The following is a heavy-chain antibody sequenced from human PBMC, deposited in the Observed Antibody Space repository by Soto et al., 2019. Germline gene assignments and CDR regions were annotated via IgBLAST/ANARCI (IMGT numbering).Heavy chain of an antibody. CDR2: IFYSGST. CDR1: SGSISSTIYS. D-gene: IGHD6-6*01. V-gene: IGHV4-39*02. J-gene: IGHJ5*02. CDR3: ARERPDGARLDP. Sequence: PSETLSLTCTVSSGSISSTIYSWDWIRQPPGKGLEWIGSIFYSGSTYYNPSLKGRVTISVDTSKNQFSLTLSSVTAADTAVYYCARERPDGARLDPWGQGTLVTVSS.